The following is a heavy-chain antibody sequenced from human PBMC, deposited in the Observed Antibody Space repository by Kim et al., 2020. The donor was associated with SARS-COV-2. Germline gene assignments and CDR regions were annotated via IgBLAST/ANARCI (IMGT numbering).Heavy chain of an antibody. V-gene: IGHV4-39*07. CDR3: ARDQDSYYGSGSYFYGMDV. CDR1: GGSISSSSYY. J-gene: IGHJ6*02. CDR2: IYYSGST. D-gene: IGHD3-10*01. Sequence: SETLSLTCTVSGGSISSSSYYWGWIRQPPGKGLEWIGSIYYSGSTYYNPSLKSRVTISVDTSKNQFSLKLSSVTAADTAVYYCARDQDSYYGSGSYFYGMDVWGQGTTVTVSS.